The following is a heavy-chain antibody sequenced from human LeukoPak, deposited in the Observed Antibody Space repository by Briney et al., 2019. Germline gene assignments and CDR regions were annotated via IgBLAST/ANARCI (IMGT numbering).Heavy chain of an antibody. CDR2: ISGSGGST. J-gene: IGHJ4*02. Sequence: GGSLRLSCAASGFTFGNYAMSWVRQAPGKGLECVSAISGSGGSTYYADSVKGRFTISRDNSKNTLYLQMNSLRAEDTAVYYCAKGGYCSSPSCFIYFDYWGQGTLVTVSS. CDR3: AKGGYCSSPSCFIYFDY. D-gene: IGHD2-2*01. CDR1: GFTFGNYA. V-gene: IGHV3-23*01.